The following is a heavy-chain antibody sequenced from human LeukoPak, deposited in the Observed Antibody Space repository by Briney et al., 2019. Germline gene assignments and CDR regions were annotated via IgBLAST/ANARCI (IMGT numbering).Heavy chain of an antibody. CDR2: ISYDGSNK. CDR1: GFVFSGYG. CDR3: ARDFEEGEWLLPKD. D-gene: IGHD3-22*01. V-gene: IGHV3-30*19. J-gene: IGHJ4*02. Sequence: GGSLRLSCEASGFVFSGYGIHWVRQTPGKGLEWVAVISYDGSNKYYADSVKGRFTISRDNSKNTLYLQMNSLRAEDTAVYYCARDFEEGEWLLPKDWGQGTLVTVSS.